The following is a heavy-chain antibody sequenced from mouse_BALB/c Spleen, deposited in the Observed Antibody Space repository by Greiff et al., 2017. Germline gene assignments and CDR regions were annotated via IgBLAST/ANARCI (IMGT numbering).Heavy chain of an antibody. Sequence: VHVKQSGAELVKPGASVKLSCTASGFNIKDTYMHWVKQRPEQGLEWIGRIDPANGNTKYDPKFQGKATITADTSSNTAYLQLSSLTSEDTAVYYCASEDGYFDYWGQGTTLTVSS. V-gene: IGHV14-3*02. CDR2: IDPANGNT. CDR3: ASEDGYFDY. CDR1: GFNIKDTY. J-gene: IGHJ2*01.